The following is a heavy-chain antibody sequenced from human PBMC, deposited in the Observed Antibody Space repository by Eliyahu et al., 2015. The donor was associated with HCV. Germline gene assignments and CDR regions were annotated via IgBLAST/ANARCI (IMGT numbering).Heavy chain of an antibody. V-gene: IGHV3-15*02. Sequence: DVQLVESGGALXKPGXSLRLXCAASGFTFTIAWMSWVRXAPGKGLEWVARIKARRDGGTINYAASVKGRFTISRDDSRDTLSLQLDSLKIDDTAVYYCTTDPLGAGWGQGXLVTVSS. CDR2: IKARRDGGTI. J-gene: IGHJ4*02. CDR3: TTDPLGAG. CDR1: GFTFTIAW. D-gene: IGHD7-27*01.